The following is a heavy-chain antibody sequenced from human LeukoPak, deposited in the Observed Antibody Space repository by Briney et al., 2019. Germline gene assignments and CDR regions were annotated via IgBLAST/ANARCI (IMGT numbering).Heavy chain of an antibody. CDR2: IHHDGRA. D-gene: IGHD4-17*01. J-gene: IGHJ3*01. CDR3: AKGVVPRGDGDTLNDYDL. V-gene: IGHV4-34*01. CDR1: GGSLSGYY. Sequence: PSETLSLTCAVSGGSLSGYYWSWIRQSPGKGLEWMGDIHHDGRAKYKSSFKSRITIFLVSSKNEVSLRLSPVTPADTALYFCAKGVVPRGDGDTLNDYDLWGQGTMVTVS.